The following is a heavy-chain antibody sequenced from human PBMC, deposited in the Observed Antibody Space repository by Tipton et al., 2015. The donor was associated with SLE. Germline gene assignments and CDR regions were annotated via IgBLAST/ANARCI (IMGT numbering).Heavy chain of an antibody. J-gene: IGHJ3*02. D-gene: IGHD4-23*01. CDR2: INHGGST. Sequence: TLSLTCAVYGGSFSGYYWTWIRQPPGKGLEWIGEINHGGSTNYNPSLKSRVTTSIATSKNQFSLKLSSVTAADTAVYYCARQGVTTVVGGAFDIRGQGTMVTVSS. V-gene: IGHV4-34*01. CDR3: ARQGVTTVVGGAFDI. CDR1: GGSFSGYY.